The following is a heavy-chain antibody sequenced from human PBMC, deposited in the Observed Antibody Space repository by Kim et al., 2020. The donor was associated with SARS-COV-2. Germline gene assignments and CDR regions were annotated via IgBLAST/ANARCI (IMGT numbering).Heavy chain of an antibody. CDR3: ARGRSGGSYGY. V-gene: IGHV4-59*09. Sequence: NSNPSLKSRVTISVDTSKNQFSLKLSSVTAADTAVYYCARGRSGGSYGYWGQGTLVTVSS. D-gene: IGHD2-15*01. J-gene: IGHJ4*02.